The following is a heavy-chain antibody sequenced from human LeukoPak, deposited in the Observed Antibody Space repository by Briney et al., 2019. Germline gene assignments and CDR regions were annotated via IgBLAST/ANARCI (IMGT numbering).Heavy chain of an antibody. CDR2: ISGSGGST. V-gene: IGHV3-23*01. J-gene: IGHJ4*02. CDR3: AKDSLGGSYRAYYFDY. D-gene: IGHD1-26*01. CDR1: GFTFSSYA. Sequence: GGSLRLSCAASGFTFSSYAMSWVRQAPGKGLEWVSAISGSGGSTYYADSVKGRFTISRDNSKNTLYLQMNSLRAEDTAVYYCAKDSLGGSYRAYYFDYWGQGTLVTVSS.